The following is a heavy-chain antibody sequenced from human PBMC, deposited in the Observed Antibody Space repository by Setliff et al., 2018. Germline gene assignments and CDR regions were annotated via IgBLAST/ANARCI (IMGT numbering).Heavy chain of an antibody. V-gene: IGHV3-30*02. Sequence: GGSLRLSCATSGFTFSTSAKHWLRQSPDNRLEWLAYIHYGGGHIQYADSVKGRFTVSRDNAMDTLFLQMHGLTTDDTAQYVCATDRWGYADPWGQGTLVTVSS. CDR3: ATDRWGYADP. D-gene: IGHD2-2*01. J-gene: IGHJ5*02. CDR2: IHYGGGHI. CDR1: GFTFSTSA.